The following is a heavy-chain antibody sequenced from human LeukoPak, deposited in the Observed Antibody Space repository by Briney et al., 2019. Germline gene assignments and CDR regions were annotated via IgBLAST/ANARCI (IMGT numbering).Heavy chain of an antibody. Sequence: ASVKVSCKASGYTFTSYGISWVRQAPGQGLEWMGWISAYNGNTNYAQKLQGRVTMTTDTSTSTAYMELRSLRSDDTAVYYCARVYYDFWSGYEYDAFDIRGQGTMVTVSS. V-gene: IGHV1-18*01. CDR1: GYTFTSYG. J-gene: IGHJ3*02. D-gene: IGHD3-3*01. CDR3: ARVYYDFWSGYEYDAFDI. CDR2: ISAYNGNT.